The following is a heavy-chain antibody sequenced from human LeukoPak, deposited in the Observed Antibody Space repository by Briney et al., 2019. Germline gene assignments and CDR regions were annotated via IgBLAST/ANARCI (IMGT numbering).Heavy chain of an antibody. CDR3: AKDPTGSSTIQTP. J-gene: IGHJ5*02. CDR2: ISYDGSNK. CDR1: GFTFSSYG. V-gene: IGHV3-30*18. Sequence: GGSLRLSCAASGFTFSSYGMHWVRQAPGKGLEWVAVISYDGSNKYYADSVKGRFTISRDNSKNTLYLQMNSLRAEDTAVYYCAKDPTGSSTIQTPWGQGTLVTVSS. D-gene: IGHD2-2*01.